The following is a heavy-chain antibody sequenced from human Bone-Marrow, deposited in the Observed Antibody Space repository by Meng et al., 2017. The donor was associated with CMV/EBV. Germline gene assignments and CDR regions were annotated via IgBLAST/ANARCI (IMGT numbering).Heavy chain of an antibody. CDR1: GFTFSSYS. D-gene: IGHD1-26*01. CDR3: AREKDSGSYQTGDYYYYYGMDV. V-gene: IGHV3-21*01. J-gene: IGHJ6*02. CDR2: ISSSSSYI. Sequence: GGSLRLSCAASGFTFSSYSMNWVRQAPGKGLEWVSSISSSSSYIYYADSVKGRFTISRDNAKNSLYLQMNSLRAEDTAVYYCAREKDSGSYQTGDYYYYYGMDVWGQGTTVTVYS.